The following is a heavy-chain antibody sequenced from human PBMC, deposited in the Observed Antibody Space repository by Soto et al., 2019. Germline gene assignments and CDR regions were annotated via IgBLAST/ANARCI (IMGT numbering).Heavy chain of an antibody. D-gene: IGHD4-17*01. Sequence: QVQLVESGGGVVQPGRSLRLSCAASGFTFSSYGMHWVRQAPGKGLEWVAVIRYDGSNKYYADSVKGRFTISRDNSKNTLYLQMNSLRAEDTAVYYCARDSPVNYGDYPQLDYWGQGTLVTVSS. CDR1: GFTFSSYG. V-gene: IGHV3-33*01. CDR3: ARDSPVNYGDYPQLDY. CDR2: IRYDGSNK. J-gene: IGHJ4*02.